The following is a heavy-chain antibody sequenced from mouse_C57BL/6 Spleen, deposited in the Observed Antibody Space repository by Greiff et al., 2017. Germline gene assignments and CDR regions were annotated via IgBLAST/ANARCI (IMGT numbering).Heavy chain of an antibody. Sequence: EVQLVESGGGLVKPGGSLKLSCAASGFTFSSYAMSWVRQTPEKRLEWVATISDGGSYTYYPDNVKGRFTISRDNAKNNLYLQMSHLKSEDTALYCCARDLGGGWFAYWGQGTLVTVSA. J-gene: IGHJ3*01. CDR2: ISDGGSYT. CDR3: ARDLGGGWFAY. V-gene: IGHV5-4*01. CDR1: GFTFSSYA.